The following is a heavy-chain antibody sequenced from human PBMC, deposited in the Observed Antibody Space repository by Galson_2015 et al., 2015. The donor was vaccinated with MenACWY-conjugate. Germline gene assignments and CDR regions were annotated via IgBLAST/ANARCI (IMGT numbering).Heavy chain of an antibody. D-gene: IGHD1-26*01. V-gene: IGHV5-51*01. CDR2: ISPGDSNT. CDR3: ARHPPGGRGMDV. CDR1: GYYFTSYW. Sequence: QSGAEEKQPGESLQISCKGSGYYFTSYWIARVRQIPGKGLEWMGLISPGDSNTRYSPSFQGQVTISADKSISTAYLQWSSLKASDTAMYYCARHPPGGRGMDVWGQGTTVTVSS. J-gene: IGHJ6*02.